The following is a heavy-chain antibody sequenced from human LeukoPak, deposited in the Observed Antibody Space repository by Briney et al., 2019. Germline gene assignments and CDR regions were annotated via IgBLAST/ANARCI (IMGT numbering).Heavy chain of an antibody. CDR3: AREPDYGGNANAFDI. CDR1: GFTFSTYA. J-gene: IGHJ3*02. V-gene: IGHV3-23*01. CDR2: ISVSAGNA. D-gene: IGHD4-23*01. Sequence: GGSLRLSCSASGFTFSTYAMSWVRQAPGKRLEWVSVISVSAGNAFAADSVRGRFTISRDNSKNTLYLQMNSLRAEDTAVYYCAREPDYGGNANAFDIWGQGTMVTVSS.